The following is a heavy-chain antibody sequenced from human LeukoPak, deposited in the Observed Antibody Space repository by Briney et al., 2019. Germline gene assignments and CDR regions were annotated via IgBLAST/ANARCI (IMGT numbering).Heavy chain of an antibody. CDR3: ARASTAAAFDF. CDR2: TYYSGST. CDR1: GGSISSSSYY. J-gene: IGHJ4*02. Sequence: SETLSLTCTVSGGSISSSSYYWDWTRHPPGKGLEWLGRTYYSGSTYHNPSLRTRVTISVDTSKNQFSLKLSSVTAADTAVYYCARASTAAAFDFWGQGTLVTVSS. D-gene: IGHD2-2*01. V-gene: IGHV4-39*01.